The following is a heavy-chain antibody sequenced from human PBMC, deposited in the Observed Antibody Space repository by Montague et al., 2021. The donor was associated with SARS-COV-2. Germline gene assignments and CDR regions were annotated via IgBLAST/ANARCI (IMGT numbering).Heavy chain of an antibody. CDR3: ARDVGELFFLVDAFDI. J-gene: IGHJ3*02. V-gene: IGHV3-48*03. D-gene: IGHD3-16*01. CDR1: GFTFSSYE. Sequence: SLRLSCAASGFTFSSYEMNWARQAPGKGLEWVSYISSSGSTIYYADSVKGRFTISRDNAKNSLYLQMNSLRAEDTAVYYCARDVGELFFLVDAFDIWGQGTMVTVSS. CDR2: ISSSGSTI.